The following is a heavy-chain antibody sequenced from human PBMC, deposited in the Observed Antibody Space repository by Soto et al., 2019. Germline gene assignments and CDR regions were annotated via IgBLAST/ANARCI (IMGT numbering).Heavy chain of an antibody. J-gene: IGHJ4*02. CDR1: GGTLSSYA. CDR3: ARASRAAAGIFDY. D-gene: IGHD6-13*01. CDR2: IIPIFGTA. Sequence: SVKVSCKASGGTLSSYAISWVRQAPGQGLEWMGGIIPIFGTANYAQKFQGRVTITADESTSTAYMELSSLRSEDTAVYYCARASRAAAGIFDYWGQGTLVTVSS. V-gene: IGHV1-69*13.